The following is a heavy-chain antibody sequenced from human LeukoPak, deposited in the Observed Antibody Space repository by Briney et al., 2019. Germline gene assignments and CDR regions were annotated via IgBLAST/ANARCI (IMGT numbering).Heavy chain of an antibody. Sequence: PQTLSLTCTVSGGSISSGTYYWSWIRQHPGKGLEWVGYIYYSGSTSYNPSLKSRVTISVDTSKNQFSLKLSSVAAADTAVYYCARAYDSSGYYLDYWGQGTLVTVTS. CDR2: IYYSGST. D-gene: IGHD3-22*01. J-gene: IGHJ4*02. CDR3: ARAYDSSGYYLDY. V-gene: IGHV4-31*03. CDR1: GGSISSGTYY.